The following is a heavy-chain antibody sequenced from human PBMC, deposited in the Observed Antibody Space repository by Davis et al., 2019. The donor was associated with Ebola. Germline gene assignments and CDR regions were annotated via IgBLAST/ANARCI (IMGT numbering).Heavy chain of an antibody. J-gene: IGHJ6*02. CDR3: ARNPRPYSSSWSYYYYGMDV. V-gene: IGHV3-21*04. CDR2: ISSDSDYI. D-gene: IGHD6-13*01. Sequence: GESLKTSCAASGFTFPTYSMSLVRHAPRKPLEWVSSISSDSDYIYYADSAKGRFTISRDNAKSSVYLQMNSLRAEDTAVYYCARNPRPYSSSWSYYYYGMDVWGQGTTVTVSS. CDR1: GFTFPTYS.